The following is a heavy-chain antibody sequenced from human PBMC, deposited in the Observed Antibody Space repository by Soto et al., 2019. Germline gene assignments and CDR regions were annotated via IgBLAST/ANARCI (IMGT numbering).Heavy chain of an antibody. D-gene: IGHD2-15*01. CDR1: GGSMKSYY. CDR3: ARGSGGNRWYYDY. V-gene: IGHV4-59*01. J-gene: IGHJ4*02. CDR2: IYYSGTT. Sequence: SETLSLTCRVSGGSMKSYYWSWIRQPPEKGLELIGYIYYSGTTNYNPSLKSRVTISVDTSKKQFSLILTSVTAADTAVYYCARGSGGNRWYYDYWGQGTLVTVSS.